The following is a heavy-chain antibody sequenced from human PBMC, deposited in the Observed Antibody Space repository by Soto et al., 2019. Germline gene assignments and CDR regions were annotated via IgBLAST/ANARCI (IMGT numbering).Heavy chain of an antibody. CDR3: AKDLRPPEYYYGSGSPGVWDY. D-gene: IGHD3-10*01. J-gene: IGHJ4*02. CDR2: ISGSGGST. CDR1: GFTFSSYA. V-gene: IGHV3-23*01. Sequence: GGSLRLSCAASGFTFSSYAMSWVRQAPGKGLEWVSAISGSGGSTYYADSVKGRFTISRDKSKNTLYLQMNSLRAEDTAVYYCAKDLRPPEYYYGSGSPGVWDYWGQGTLVTVSS.